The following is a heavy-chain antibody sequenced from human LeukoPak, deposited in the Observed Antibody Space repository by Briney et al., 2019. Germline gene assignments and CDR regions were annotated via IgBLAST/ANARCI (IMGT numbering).Heavy chain of an antibody. J-gene: IGHJ4*02. Sequence: ASVKVSCKASGYTFTSYYMHWVRQAPGQGLEWMGIINPSGGSTSYAQKFQGRVTTTRDTSTSTVYMELSSLRPEDTAVYYCARDNKSGYSSGWTFDYWGQGTLVTVSS. CDR2: INPSGGST. V-gene: IGHV1-46*01. D-gene: IGHD6-19*01. CDR3: ARDNKSGYSSGWTFDY. CDR1: GYTFTSYY.